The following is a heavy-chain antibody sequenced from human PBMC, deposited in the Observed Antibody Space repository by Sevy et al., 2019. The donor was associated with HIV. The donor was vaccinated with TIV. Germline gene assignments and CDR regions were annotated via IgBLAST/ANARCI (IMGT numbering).Heavy chain of an antibody. CDR2: INSDGSST. V-gene: IGHV3-74*01. CDR3: TSAPNYYGSGSYFDY. J-gene: IGHJ4*02. Sequence: GGSLRLSCAVSGFTFSRYWMHWVRQAPGKGLVWVSRINSDGSSTNYADSVKGRFTISRDNAKNTLYLQMNSLRAEDTAVYYYTSAPNYYGSGSYFDYWGQGTLVTVSS. CDR1: GFTFSRYW. D-gene: IGHD3-10*01.